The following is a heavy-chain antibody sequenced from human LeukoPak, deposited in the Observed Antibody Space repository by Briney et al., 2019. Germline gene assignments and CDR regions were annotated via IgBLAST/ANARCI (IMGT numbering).Heavy chain of an antibody. J-gene: IGHJ4*02. CDR2: INHSGST. CDR3: ARRGYYGSGSYRS. CDR1: GGSFSGYY. Sequence: PSETLSLTCAVYGGSFSGYYWSWIRQPPGKGLEWIGEINHSGSTNYNPSLKSRVTISVDTSKNQFSLKLSSVTAADTAVYYCARRGYYGSGSYRSWGQGTLVTVSS. V-gene: IGHV4-34*01. D-gene: IGHD3-10*01.